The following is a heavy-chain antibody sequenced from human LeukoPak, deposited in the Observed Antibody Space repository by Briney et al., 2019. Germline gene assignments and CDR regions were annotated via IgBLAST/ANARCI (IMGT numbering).Heavy chain of an antibody. CDR3: ARDWSRYYDSSGYRTLDY. CDR2: ISSSSTI. J-gene: IGHJ4*02. D-gene: IGHD3-22*01. CDR1: GFTFSSYS. V-gene: IGHV3-48*04. Sequence: GGSLRLSCAASGFTFSSYSMNWVRQAPGKGLEWVSYISSSSTIYYADSVKGRFTISRDNAKNSLYLQMNSLRAEDTAVYYCARDWSRYYDSSGYRTLDYWGQGTLVTVSS.